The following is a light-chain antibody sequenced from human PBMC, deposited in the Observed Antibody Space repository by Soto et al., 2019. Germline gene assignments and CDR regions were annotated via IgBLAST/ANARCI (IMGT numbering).Light chain of an antibody. V-gene: IGKV3-20*01. CDR2: GAT. CDR1: QSVSSNY. CDR3: QQYSNSPRS. Sequence: EIVLTQSPGTLSLSPGERATLSCRASQSVSSNYLAWYQQTPGQAPRLLMYGATSRATGIPDRFSGSGSGTDFTLTISRLEPEDFAVYYCQQYSNSPRSFGQGTKVDIK. J-gene: IGKJ1*01.